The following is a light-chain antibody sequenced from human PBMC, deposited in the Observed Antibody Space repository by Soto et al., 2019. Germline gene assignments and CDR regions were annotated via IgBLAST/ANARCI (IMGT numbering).Light chain of an antibody. CDR3: QQYNNWPRT. J-gene: IGKJ1*01. Sequence: EIVVTQCPATRCGAPGGRATLSCRASQSVSSNLAWYQQKPGQAPRLLIYGASTRATGIPARFSGSSYGTELNLTISSLQPEDFPVYYCQQYNNWPRTFGQGTKVDIK. CDR1: QSVSSN. V-gene: IGKV3-15*01. CDR2: GAS.